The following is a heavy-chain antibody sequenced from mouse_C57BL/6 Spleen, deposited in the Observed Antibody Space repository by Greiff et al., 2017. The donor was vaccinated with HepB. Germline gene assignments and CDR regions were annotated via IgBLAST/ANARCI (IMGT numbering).Heavy chain of an antibody. Sequence: QVQLQQSGAELVRPGTSVKMSCKASGYTFTNYWIGWAKQRPGHGLEWIGDIYPGGGYTNYNEKFKGKATLTADKSSSTAYMQFSSLTSEDSAIYYCARLGAYYSNRYYFDYWGQGTTLTVSS. CDR3: ARLGAYYSNRYYFDY. CDR2: IYPGGGYT. J-gene: IGHJ2*01. V-gene: IGHV1-63*01. D-gene: IGHD2-5*01. CDR1: GYTFTNYW.